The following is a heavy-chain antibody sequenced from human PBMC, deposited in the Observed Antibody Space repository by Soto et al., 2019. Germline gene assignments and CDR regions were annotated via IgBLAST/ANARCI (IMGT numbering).Heavy chain of an antibody. J-gene: IGHJ4*02. Sequence: QVQLVESGGGVVQPGRSLRLSCAVSGFTLSSHAMHWVRQAPGKGLEWVALILSDGSNKYYADSVKGRFTTSRDNSKNTMYRQMNSLSVEDTAVYYWARDDEGGSDCDLGYWGQGALVTVSS. D-gene: IGHD1-26*01. CDR3: ARDDEGGSDCDLGY. V-gene: IGHV3-30-3*01. CDR1: GFTLSSHA. CDR2: ILSDGSNK.